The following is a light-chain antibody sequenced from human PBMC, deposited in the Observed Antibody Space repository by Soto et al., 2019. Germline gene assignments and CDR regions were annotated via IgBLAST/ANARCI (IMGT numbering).Light chain of an antibody. J-gene: IGLJ3*02. CDR2: EVS. Sequence: QSVLTQPASVSGSPGQSITISSTGTSSDVGGYNYVSWYQQHPGKAPKLMIYEVSNRPSGVSNRFSGSKSGNTASLTNSGLQAEDEADYYCSSYTSSSTPWVFGGGTKLTVL. CDR3: SSYTSSSTPWV. V-gene: IGLV2-14*01. CDR1: SSDVGGYNY.